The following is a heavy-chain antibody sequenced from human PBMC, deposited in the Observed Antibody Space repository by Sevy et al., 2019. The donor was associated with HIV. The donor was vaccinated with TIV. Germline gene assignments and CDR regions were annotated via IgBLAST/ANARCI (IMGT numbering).Heavy chain of an antibody. CDR1: GFTFSSYW. CDR3: ARIDSSPRGYSGYDTRDYYYGMDV. Sequence: GGSLRLSCAASGFTFSSYWMIWVRQAPGKGLEWVANIKQDGSEKYYVDSVKGRFTISRDNAKNSLYLQMNSLRAEDTAVYYCARIDSSPRGYSGYDTRDYYYGMDVWGQGTTVTVSS. D-gene: IGHD5-12*01. CDR2: IKQDGSEK. V-gene: IGHV3-7*01. J-gene: IGHJ6*02.